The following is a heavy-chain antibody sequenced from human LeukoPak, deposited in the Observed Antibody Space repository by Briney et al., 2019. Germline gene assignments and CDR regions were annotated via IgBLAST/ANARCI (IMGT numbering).Heavy chain of an antibody. CDR2: IKYDGNEK. D-gene: IGHD3-22*01. CDR3: ARYSSGYFLEY. V-gene: IGHV3-7*01. J-gene: IGHJ4*02. Sequence: PGGSLRLSCAASGFTFSDYWMSWVRQAPGKGLEWVANIKYDGNEKYYVDSVKGRFTISRDNAKNSVYLQLNSLRAEDTAVYYCARYSSGYFLEYWGQGTLVTVSS. CDR1: GFTFSDYW.